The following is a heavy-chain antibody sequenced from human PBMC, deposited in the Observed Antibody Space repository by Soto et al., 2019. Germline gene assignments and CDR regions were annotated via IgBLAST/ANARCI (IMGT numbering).Heavy chain of an antibody. V-gene: IGHV3-7*01. CDR1: GFTLRSYW. J-gene: IGHJ4*01. Sequence: EEQLVASGGGLVQPGGSLRLSCAASGFTLRSYWMSWVRQAPGKGLEWLATIKTDASEKKYVDSVKGRFTVFRDNAKKSLYLQMDSLRAEDTAVYYWARDSGYGSGNSVIHYLDCWGRGTLVTVSS. CDR2: IKTDASEK. D-gene: IGHD3-10*01. CDR3: ARDSGYGSGNSVIHYLDC.